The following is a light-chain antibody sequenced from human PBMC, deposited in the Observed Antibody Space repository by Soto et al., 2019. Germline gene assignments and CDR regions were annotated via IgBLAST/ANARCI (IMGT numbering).Light chain of an antibody. CDR2: GNI. Sequence: VVTQPPSVSGAPGQRVTISCTGSSSNIGAGYAVHWYQQLPGTAPKLLIYGNINRPSGVPDRFSGSKSGTSASLAITGLQAEDEADYYCQSYDSSLSAYVFGTGTKVTVL. J-gene: IGLJ1*01. CDR1: SSNIGAGYA. V-gene: IGLV1-40*01. CDR3: QSYDSSLSAYV.